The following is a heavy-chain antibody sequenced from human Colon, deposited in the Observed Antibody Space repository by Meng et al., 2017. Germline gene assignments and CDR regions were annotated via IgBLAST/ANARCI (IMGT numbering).Heavy chain of an antibody. Sequence: QVQLQESGPGLVKPSQTLSLTCTVSGGSISNGDYYWSWIRQHPGKGLEWIGYIYYSGSTYYNPSLKSRVTISVDTSKNQFSLKLTSVTAADTAVYYCVRSSGWVRTGFDPWGQGTLVTVSS. V-gene: IGHV4-31*03. CDR2: IYYSGST. D-gene: IGHD6-19*01. J-gene: IGHJ5*02. CDR1: GGSISNGDYY. CDR3: VRSSGWVRTGFDP.